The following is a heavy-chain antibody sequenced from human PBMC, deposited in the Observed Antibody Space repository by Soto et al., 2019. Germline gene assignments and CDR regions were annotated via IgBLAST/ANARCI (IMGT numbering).Heavy chain of an antibody. J-gene: IGHJ4*02. D-gene: IGHD2-8*01. CDR3: ARDPNGITDFDY. Sequence: GGSLRLSCAVSGVPCISFAMNWVRQAPGRGLEWVSFISDSGSTTYYADSVKGRFTISRDSAKNSLYLQMNSLRDEDTAVYFCARDPNGITDFDYWGQGTQVTVSS. CDR1: GVPCISFA. V-gene: IGHV3-48*02. CDR2: ISDSGSTT.